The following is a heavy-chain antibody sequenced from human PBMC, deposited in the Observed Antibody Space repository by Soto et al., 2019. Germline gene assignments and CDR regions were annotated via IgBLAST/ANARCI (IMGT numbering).Heavy chain of an antibody. CDR2: IFHSGST. CDR1: GGSISSGIYY. D-gene: IGHD3-16*02. J-gene: IGHJ5*02. Sequence: PSETLSLTCTVSGGSISSGIYYWNWIRQHPGKGLEWIGYIFHSGSTYYNPSLKSRITILVDTSKNQFSLKLSSVTAADTAVYYCARGGSYHELVSDLWGQGTLVTVS. V-gene: IGHV4-31*03. CDR3: ARGGSYHELVSDL.